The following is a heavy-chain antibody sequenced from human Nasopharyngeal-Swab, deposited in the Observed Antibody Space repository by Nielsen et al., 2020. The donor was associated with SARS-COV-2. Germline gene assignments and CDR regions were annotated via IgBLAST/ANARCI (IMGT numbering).Heavy chain of an antibody. CDR1: GFTFSSYS. CDR3: ARTTVTTDPGDY. D-gene: IGHD4-17*01. V-gene: IGHV3-21*04. Sequence: GESLKISCAASGFTFSSYSMNWVRQAPGKGLEWVSSISSSSSYIYYADSVKGRFTISRDNAKNSLYLQMNSLRAEDTAVYFCARTTVTTDPGDYWGQGTLVTVSS. CDR2: ISSSSSYI. J-gene: IGHJ4*02.